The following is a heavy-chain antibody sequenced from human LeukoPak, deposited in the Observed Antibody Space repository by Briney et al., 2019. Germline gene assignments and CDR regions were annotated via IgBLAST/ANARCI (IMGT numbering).Heavy chain of an antibody. CDR2: MYYNGNT. CDR3: ARDALPFLEWMNWFDP. J-gene: IGHJ5*02. CDR1: GGSISSSSYY. V-gene: IGHV4-39*07. D-gene: IGHD3-3*01. Sequence: SETLSLTCTVSGGSISSSSYYWGWIRQPPGKGLEWIGSMYYNGNTYYNPSLKSRVTISVDSSKNQFSLKLSSVTAADTAVYYCARDALPFLEWMNWFDPWGQGTLVTVSS.